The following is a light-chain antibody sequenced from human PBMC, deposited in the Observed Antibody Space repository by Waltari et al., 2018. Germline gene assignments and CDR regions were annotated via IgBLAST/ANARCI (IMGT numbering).Light chain of an antibody. CDR3: QQASGLPWT. CDR2: TVS. Sequence: DIQMTQSPSSVSASVGDRVTITCRASPDISNWLAWYQQKSGKAPKLLIHTVSTLQIGVPPRFSGSGSGTDFTLTISSLQPEDFATYFCQQASGLPWTFGQGTKVEIK. V-gene: IGKV1-12*01. J-gene: IGKJ1*01. CDR1: PDISNW.